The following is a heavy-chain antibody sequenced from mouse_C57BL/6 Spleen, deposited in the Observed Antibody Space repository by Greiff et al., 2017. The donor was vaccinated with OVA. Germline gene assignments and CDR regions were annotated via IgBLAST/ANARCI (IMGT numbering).Heavy chain of an antibody. CDR1: GYTFTSYW. D-gene: IGHD2-4*01. V-gene: IGHV1-69*01. J-gene: IGHJ1*03. Sequence: VQLQQPGAELVMPGASVKLSCKASGYTFTSYWMHWVKQRPGQGLEWIGEIDPSDSYTNYNQKFKGKSTLTVDKSSSTAYMQLSSLTSEDSAVYYCARRIDYDYDGWYFDVWGTGTTVTVSS. CDR2: IDPSDSYT. CDR3: ARRIDYDYDGWYFDV.